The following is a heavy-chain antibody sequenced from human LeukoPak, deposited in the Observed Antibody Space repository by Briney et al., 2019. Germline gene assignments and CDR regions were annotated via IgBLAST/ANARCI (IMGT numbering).Heavy chain of an antibody. CDR1: GFTFEFYW. J-gene: IGHJ3*02. Sequence: GGSLRLSCAASGFTFEFYWMSWVRQAPGKGLEWVANIRKDGSEKNSVDSVKGRFTISRDNAKNSLYLQMNSLRADDTALYYCARHWEGVESDAFDIWGQGTMVTVSS. CDR3: ARHWEGVESDAFDI. V-gene: IGHV3-7*04. D-gene: IGHD1-26*01. CDR2: IRKDGSEK.